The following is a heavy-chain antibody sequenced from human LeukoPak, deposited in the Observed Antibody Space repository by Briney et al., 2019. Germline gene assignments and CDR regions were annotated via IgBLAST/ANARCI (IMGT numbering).Heavy chain of an antibody. J-gene: IGHJ5*02. V-gene: IGHV4-39*01. CDR3: ARHFGLFDP. CDR2: IYYSGST. CDR1: GGSISGSSYY. D-gene: IGHD3-3*01. Sequence: SETLSLTCTVSGGSISGSSYYWGWIRQPPGKGLEWIGSIYYSGSTYYNPSLKSRVTISVDTSKNQFSLKLSSVTAADTAVYYCARHFGLFDPWGQGTLVTVSS.